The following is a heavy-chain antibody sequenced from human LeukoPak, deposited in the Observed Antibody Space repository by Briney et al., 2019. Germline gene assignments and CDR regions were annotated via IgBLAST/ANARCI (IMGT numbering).Heavy chain of an antibody. CDR2: IKQDGSEK. Sequence: GGSLRLSCAASGFMFTSYWMSWVRQAPGKGLEWVANIKQDGSEKYYVDSVKGRFTISRDNAKNSLYLQMNSLRAEDTAVYYCARGSPGIAADAFDYWGQGTLVTVSS. V-gene: IGHV3-7*01. CDR1: GFMFTSYW. J-gene: IGHJ4*02. CDR3: ARGSPGIAADAFDY. D-gene: IGHD6-13*01.